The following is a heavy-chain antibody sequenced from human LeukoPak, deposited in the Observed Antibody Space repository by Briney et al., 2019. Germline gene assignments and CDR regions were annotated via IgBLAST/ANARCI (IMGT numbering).Heavy chain of an antibody. J-gene: IGHJ4*02. D-gene: IGHD7-27*01. CDR1: GFTFSNYA. CDR2: IRFNGN. CDR3: ARENWDFDF. V-gene: IGHV3-30*02. Sequence: GGSLRLSGAASGFTFSNYAIHWVRQAPGKGLEWVASIRFNGNFYADYVKGRFTISRDNSKSTVSLQMDTLRTEDTALYYCARENWDFDFWGQGTLVTVSS.